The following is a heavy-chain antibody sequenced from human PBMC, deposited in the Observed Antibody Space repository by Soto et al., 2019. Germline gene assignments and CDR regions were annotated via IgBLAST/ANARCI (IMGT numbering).Heavy chain of an antibody. Sequence: PGGSLRLSCAASGVTFNTYAMHWVRRAPGKGLEWVAVISYDGNNKYYADSVKGRFTISRDNSKNTLYLEMNSLRAEDTAVYYCARAPDYGSGNSRRYWYFDLWGRGTLVTVSS. D-gene: IGHD3-10*01. J-gene: IGHJ2*01. CDR2: ISYDGNNK. CDR3: ARAPDYGSGNSRRYWYFDL. V-gene: IGHV3-30-3*01. CDR1: GVTFNTYA.